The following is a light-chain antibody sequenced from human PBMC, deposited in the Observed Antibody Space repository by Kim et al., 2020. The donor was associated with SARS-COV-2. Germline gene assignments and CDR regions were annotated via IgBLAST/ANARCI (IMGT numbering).Light chain of an antibody. J-gene: IGKJ4*01. CDR3: QQYKNWPPLT. CDR2: GAS. Sequence: EIVMTQSPDTLSVSPGERATLSCRASQSVSSNLAWYQQKPGQAPRLLIYGASTRATGIPARFSGSGSGTEFTLTISSLQAEDFAVYYCQQYKNWPPLTFGGGTKVDIK. V-gene: IGKV3-15*01. CDR1: QSVSSN.